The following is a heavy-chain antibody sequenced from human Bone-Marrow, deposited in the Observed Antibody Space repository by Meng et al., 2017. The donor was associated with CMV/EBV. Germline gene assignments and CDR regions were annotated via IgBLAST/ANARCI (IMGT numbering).Heavy chain of an antibody. J-gene: IGHJ6*02. D-gene: IGHD3-10*01. V-gene: IGHV4-39*01. CDR2: IYYSGTT. CDR1: GGSISSSTYY. CDR3: ARGYGSGSYYNPYYYYGMDV. Sequence: GSLRLSCTVSGGSISSSTYYWGWIRQPPGKGLEWIGTIYYSGTTYYNPSLKSRVTISVDTSKNQFSLKLSSVTAADTAVYYCARGYGSGSYYNPYYYYGMDVWGQGTTVTVSS.